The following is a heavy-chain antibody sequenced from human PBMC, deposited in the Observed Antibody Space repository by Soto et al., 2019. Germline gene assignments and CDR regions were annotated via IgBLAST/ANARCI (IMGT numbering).Heavy chain of an antibody. CDR2: MNPNSGNT. D-gene: IGHD2-2*01. CDR3: AREGALGYCSSTSCYDAFDI. J-gene: IGHJ3*02. V-gene: IGHV1-8*01. CDR1: GYTFTSYD. Sequence: ASVKVSCKASGYTFTSYDINWVRQATGQGLEWMGWMNPNSGNTGYAQKFQDRVTMTRNTSISTAYMELSSLRSEDTAVYYCAREGALGYCSSTSCYDAFDIWGQGTMVTVSS.